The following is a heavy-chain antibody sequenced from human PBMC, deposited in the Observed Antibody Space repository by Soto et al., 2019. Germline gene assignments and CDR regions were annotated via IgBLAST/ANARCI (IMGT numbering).Heavy chain of an antibody. J-gene: IGHJ3*02. CDR3: AKDGAPHAFDI. CDR1: GFTFSSYA. CDR2: ISGSGGST. Sequence: GESLKISCAASGFTFSSYAMSWVRQAPGKGLEWVSAISGSGGSTYYADSVKGRFTISRDNSKNTLYLQMNSLRAEDTAVYYCAKDGAPHAFDIWGQGTMVTVSS. V-gene: IGHV3-23*01. D-gene: IGHD3-16*01.